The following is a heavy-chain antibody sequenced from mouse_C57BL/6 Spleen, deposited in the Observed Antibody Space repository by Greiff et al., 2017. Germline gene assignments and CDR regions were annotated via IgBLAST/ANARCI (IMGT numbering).Heavy chain of an antibody. CDR2: ISSGGDYI. D-gene: IGHD2-4*01. CDR3: TRALYDYDYAMDY. V-gene: IGHV5-9-1*02. CDR1: GFTFSSYA. Sequence: EVKLVESGEGLVKPGGSLKLSCAASGFTFSSYAMSWVRQTPEKRLEWVAYISSGGDYIYYADTVKGRFTISRDNARNTLYLQMSSLKSEDTAMYYCTRALYDYDYAMDYWGQGTSVTVSS. J-gene: IGHJ4*01.